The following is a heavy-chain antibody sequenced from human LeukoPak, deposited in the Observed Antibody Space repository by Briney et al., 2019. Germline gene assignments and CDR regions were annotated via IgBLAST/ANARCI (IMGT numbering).Heavy chain of an antibody. D-gene: IGHD4-17*01. Sequence: KPSETLSLTCTVSGGSISSSSYYWGWIRQPPGKGLEWIGSIFYTGSIFYNPSLKSRVTISIDTSKNQFSLKVNSVTAADTAVYYCARLGTTVTTFSSDYWGQGTLVTVSS. J-gene: IGHJ4*02. CDR1: GGSISSSSYY. CDR3: ARLGTTVTTFSSDY. V-gene: IGHV4-39*01. CDR2: IFYTGSI.